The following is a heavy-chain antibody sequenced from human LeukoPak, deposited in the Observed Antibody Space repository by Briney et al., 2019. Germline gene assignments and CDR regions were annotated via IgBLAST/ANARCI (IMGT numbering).Heavy chain of an antibody. V-gene: IGHV3-21*01. CDR2: ISSSSSYI. CDR3: ARGGHIAVAGSSHDY. D-gene: IGHD6-19*01. J-gene: IGHJ4*02. Sequence: GGSLRLSCAASGFTFSSYAMNWVRQAPGKGLEWVSSISSSSSYIYYADSVKGRFTISRDNAKNSLYLQMNSLRAEDTAVYYCARGGHIAVAGSSHDYWGQGTLVTVSS. CDR1: GFTFSSYA.